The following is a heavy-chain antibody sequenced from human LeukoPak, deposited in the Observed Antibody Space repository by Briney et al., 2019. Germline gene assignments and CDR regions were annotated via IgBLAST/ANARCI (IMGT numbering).Heavy chain of an antibody. V-gene: IGHV1-2*02. CDR1: GYTFTDYY. J-gene: IGHJ4*02. CDR2: INPNRDGT. CDR3: ARGRHFDSNGYYAAFYFDS. D-gene: IGHD3-22*01. Sequence: ASVKVSCKASGYTFTDYYMHWVRQAPGQGLEWMGWINPNRDGTNYAQKFQGRVTMTRDTSTSTAYMELTSLRSDDTAVYYCARGRHFDSNGYYAAFYFDSWGQGTLVTVSS.